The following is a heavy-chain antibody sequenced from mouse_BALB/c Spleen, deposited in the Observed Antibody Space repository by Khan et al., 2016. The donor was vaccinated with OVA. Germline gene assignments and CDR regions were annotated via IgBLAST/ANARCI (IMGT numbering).Heavy chain of an antibody. D-gene: IGHD2-14*01. J-gene: IGHJ3*01. Sequence: QVQLKESGPGLVQPSQSLSITCTVTGFSLNTYGIHWIRQSQGKGLEWLGVIRSGGSTDYNGAFISRLNITKDNSKSQVFFKMNSLQTADTAMYYCARNSYMYDFTYWGQGTLVTVSA. CDR3: ARNSYMYDFTY. CDR2: IRSGGST. V-gene: IGHV2-2*01. CDR1: GFSLNTYG.